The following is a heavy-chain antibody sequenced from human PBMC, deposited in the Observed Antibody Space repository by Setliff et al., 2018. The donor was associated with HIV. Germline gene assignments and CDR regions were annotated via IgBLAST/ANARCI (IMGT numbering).Heavy chain of an antibody. Sequence: ASVKVSCKASGYIFTSYGISWVRRAPGQGLEWMGWISGNNGNTNYAQKFHGRVTMTTDTSTRTAYMEMRGLTYDDTAVYYCARASGGNSVENGFDIWGQGTMVTVSS. V-gene: IGHV1-18*01. J-gene: IGHJ3*02. CDR2: ISGNNGNT. CDR1: GYIFTSYG. CDR3: ARASGGNSVENGFDI. D-gene: IGHD1-26*01.